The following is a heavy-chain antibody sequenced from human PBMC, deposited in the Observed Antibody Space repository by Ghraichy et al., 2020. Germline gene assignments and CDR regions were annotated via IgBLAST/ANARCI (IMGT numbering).Heavy chain of an antibody. CDR3: ARGRGLVPRTRYFDL. CDR2: INHSGST. Sequence: SETLSLTCAVYGGSFSGYYWSWIRQPPGKGLEWIGEINHSGSTNYNPSLKSRVTISVDTSKNQFSLKLSSVTAADTAVYYCARGRGLVPRTRYFDLWGRGTLVTVSS. V-gene: IGHV4-34*01. J-gene: IGHJ2*01. D-gene: IGHD6-19*01. CDR1: GGSFSGYY.